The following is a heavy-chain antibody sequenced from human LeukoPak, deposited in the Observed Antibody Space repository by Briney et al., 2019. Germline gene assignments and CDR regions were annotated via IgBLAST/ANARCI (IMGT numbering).Heavy chain of an antibody. D-gene: IGHD3-16*01. Sequence: AGSLRLSCAASGFTVSSNYMSWVRQAPGKGLEWVSVLYSGGGTYYADSVQGRFTISRDNSKNTLYLQMNSLRAEDTAVYYCARVPGGAYYFDYWGQGTLVTVSS. CDR1: GFTVSSNY. J-gene: IGHJ4*02. V-gene: IGHV3-53*01. CDR2: LYSGGGT. CDR3: ARVPGGAYYFDY.